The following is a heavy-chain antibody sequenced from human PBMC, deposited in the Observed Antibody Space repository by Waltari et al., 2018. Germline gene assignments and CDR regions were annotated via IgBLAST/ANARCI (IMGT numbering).Heavy chain of an antibody. D-gene: IGHD4-17*01. Sequence: EVQLVESGGGLVQPGGSLRLSCAASGSTLSSYWMSWVRQAPGKGLEWVANIKQDGSETYYVDSVKVRFTISRDNAKNSLYLQMNSLRAEDTAVYYCARDPPDGDYDNAMNWYFDLWGRGTLVTVSS. CDR3: ARDPPDGDYDNAMNWYFDL. J-gene: IGHJ2*01. V-gene: IGHV3-7*01. CDR2: IKQDGSET. CDR1: GSTLSSYW.